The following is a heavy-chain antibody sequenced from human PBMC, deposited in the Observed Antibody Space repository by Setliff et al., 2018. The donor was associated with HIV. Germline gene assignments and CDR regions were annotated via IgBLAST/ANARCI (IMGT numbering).Heavy chain of an antibody. V-gene: IGHV1-69*13. J-gene: IGHJ4*02. CDR1: GGTFSSYS. CDR2: IITIYGTP. Sequence: SVKVSCKASGGTFSSYSINWVRQAPGQGLEWMGGIITIYGTPIYAQKFQGRVTITADESTSTAYMELSSLRAEDTAVYYCARGRISYGDYYSWGQGTLVTVSS. D-gene: IGHD4-17*01. CDR3: ARGRISYGDYYS.